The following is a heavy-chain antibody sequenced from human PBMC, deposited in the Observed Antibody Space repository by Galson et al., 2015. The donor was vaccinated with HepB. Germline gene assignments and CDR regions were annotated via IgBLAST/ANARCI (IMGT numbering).Heavy chain of an antibody. D-gene: IGHD3-22*01. Sequence: SVKVSCKASGYTFTSYGISWVRQAPGQGLEWMGWISAYNGNTNYAQKLQGRVTMTTDTSTSTAYMELSSLRSEDTAVYYCATKVVPEPLYYYMDAWGKGTTVTVSS. J-gene: IGHJ6*03. CDR1: GYTFTSYG. V-gene: IGHV1-18*01. CDR3: ATKVVPEPLYYYMDA. CDR2: ISAYNGNT.